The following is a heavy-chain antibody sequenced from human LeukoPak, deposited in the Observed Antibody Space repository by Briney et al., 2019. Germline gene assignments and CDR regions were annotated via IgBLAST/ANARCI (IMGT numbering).Heavy chain of an antibody. CDR3: ARAPDSSGYYYGDQGAFDI. CDR2: INAGNGNT. V-gene: IGHV1-3*01. D-gene: IGHD3-22*01. Sequence: ASVKVSCKASGYTFTSYAMHWVRQAPGQRLGWMGWINAGNGNTKYSQKFQGRVTITRDTSASTAYMELSSLRSEDTAVYYCARAPDSSGYYYGDQGAFDIWGQGTMVTVSS. CDR1: GYTFTSYA. J-gene: IGHJ3*02.